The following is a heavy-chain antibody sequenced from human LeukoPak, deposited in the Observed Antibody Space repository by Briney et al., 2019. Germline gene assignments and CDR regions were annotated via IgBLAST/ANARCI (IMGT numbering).Heavy chain of an antibody. Sequence: SETLSLTCTVSGGSISGYYWTWIRQPPGKGLEWIGQIYYNGKADYNPSLESRITISVDTSKNQMSLRLNSVTAADTAIYYCAKFGADYGMYVWGQGVTVAVSS. D-gene: IGHD3-16*01. V-gene: IGHV4-59*13. CDR2: IYYNGKA. CDR1: GGSISGYY. J-gene: IGHJ6*02. CDR3: AKFGADYGMYV.